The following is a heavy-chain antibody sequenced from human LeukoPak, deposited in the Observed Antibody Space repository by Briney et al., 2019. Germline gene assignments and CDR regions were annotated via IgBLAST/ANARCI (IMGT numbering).Heavy chain of an antibody. CDR2: INQDGSEK. J-gene: IGHJ6*04. D-gene: IGHD2-2*01. CDR1: GFTFSSYW. Sequence: GGSLRLSCAASGFTFSSYWMSWVRHAPGKGLEWGANINQDGSEKYYVDSVKGRFTISRDNAKNSLYLQMNSLRAEDTAVYYCARGQRAIGYCSSTSCSFGMDVWGKGTTVTVSS. CDR3: ARGQRAIGYCSSTSCSFGMDV. V-gene: IGHV3-7*03.